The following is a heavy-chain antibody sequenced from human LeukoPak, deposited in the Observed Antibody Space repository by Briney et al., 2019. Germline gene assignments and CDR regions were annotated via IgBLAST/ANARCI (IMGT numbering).Heavy chain of an antibody. CDR2: MNQGGSEK. Sequence: GGSLRLSCAASGFTFSDSWMSWVRQAPGKGLEWVANMNQGGSEKDYVDSVKGRFTISRDNARNSLYLQMGSLRAEDTAVYYCATYTHWVAGDVWGQGTTVTVSS. D-gene: IGHD3-16*01. J-gene: IGHJ6*02. CDR1: GFTFSDSW. CDR3: ATYTHWVAGDV. V-gene: IGHV3-7*01.